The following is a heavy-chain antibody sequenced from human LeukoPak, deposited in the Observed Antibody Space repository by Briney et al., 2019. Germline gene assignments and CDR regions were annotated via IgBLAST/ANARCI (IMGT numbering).Heavy chain of an antibody. Sequence: GSLRLSCPASGFTFSSYGMLGVGQAPGRGLGWVAVISYDVSNKYYADSVKCRFTISRQNSKNTLYLQMNCLRAEDTAVYYCAKDGGYYGSGSYYNRYFDYWGQGTLVTVSS. CDR2: ISYDVSNK. CDR1: GFTFSSYG. J-gene: IGHJ4*02. D-gene: IGHD3-10*01. V-gene: IGHV3-30*18. CDR3: AKDGGYYGSGSYYNRYFDY.